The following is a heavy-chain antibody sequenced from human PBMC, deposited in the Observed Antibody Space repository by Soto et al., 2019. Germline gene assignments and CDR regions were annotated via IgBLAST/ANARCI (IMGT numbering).Heavy chain of an antibody. J-gene: IGHJ4*02. CDR1: GYSLTSYW. V-gene: IGHV5-51*01. CDR2: ICPGDSDT. Sequence: GESLKISCKGSGYSLTSYWIGWVRQMPGKGLEWMGIICPGDSDTRYSPSFQGQVTISADKSISTAYLQWSSLKASDTAMYYCARRGYYYDSSGYYFLDYWGQGTLVTVSS. CDR3: ARRGYYYDSSGYYFLDY. D-gene: IGHD3-22*01.